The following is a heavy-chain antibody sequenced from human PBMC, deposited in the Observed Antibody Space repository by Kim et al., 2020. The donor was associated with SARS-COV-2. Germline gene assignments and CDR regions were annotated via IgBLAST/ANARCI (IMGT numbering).Heavy chain of an antibody. J-gene: IGHJ4*02. CDR1: GFTFSSYA. Sequence: RGSLRLSCAASGFTFSSYAMSWVRQAPGKGLEWVSAISGSGGSTYYADSVKGRFTISRDNSKNTLYLQMNSLRDEDTAVYYCAKDRGASGDFDYWGQGTLVTVSS. CDR2: ISGSGGST. CDR3: AKDRGASGDFDY. V-gene: IGHV3-23*01.